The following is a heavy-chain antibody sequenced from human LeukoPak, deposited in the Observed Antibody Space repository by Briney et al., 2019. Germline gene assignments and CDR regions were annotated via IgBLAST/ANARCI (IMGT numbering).Heavy chain of an antibody. J-gene: IGHJ6*03. V-gene: IGHV3-7*01. CDR1: GFTFGSFW. Sequence: PGGSLRLSCAASGFTFGSFWMNWVRQAPGKGLEWVANIKQDGSEKYYVDSVKGRFTISRDNAKNSLFLQMNSLRAEDTAVYYCAREAGSGTYRGKYYYYYMDVWGKGTTVTVSS. D-gene: IGHD3-10*01. CDR3: AREAGSGTYRGKYYYYYMDV. CDR2: IKQDGSEK.